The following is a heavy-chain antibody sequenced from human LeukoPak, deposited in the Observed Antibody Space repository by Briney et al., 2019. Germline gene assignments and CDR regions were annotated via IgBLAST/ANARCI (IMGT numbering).Heavy chain of an antibody. D-gene: IGHD3-10*01. J-gene: IGHJ4*02. V-gene: IGHV3-73*01. CDR1: GFTFSGSA. CDR3: TRQGSMVRGVSIKEFYY. CDR2: IRSKVNSYAT. Sequence: GGSLKLSCAASGFTFSGSAMHWVRQASGKGLEWVGRIRSKVNSYATAYAASVKGRFTISRDDSKHTAYLQMNSLKTEDTAVYYCTRQGSMVRGVSIKEFYYWGQGTQVTVSS.